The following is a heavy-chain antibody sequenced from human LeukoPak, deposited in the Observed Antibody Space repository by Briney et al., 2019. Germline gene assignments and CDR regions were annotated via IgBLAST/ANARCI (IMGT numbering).Heavy chain of an antibody. CDR1: GGSISSYY. CDR3: ARETYYDILTGYHSGTFDY. Sequence: SETLSLTCTVSGGSISSYYWSWIRQPAGKGLEWIGRIYTSGSTNYNPSLKSRVTMSADTSKNQFSLKLSSVTAADTAVYYSARETYYDILTGYHSGTFDYWGQGTLVTVSS. J-gene: IGHJ4*02. V-gene: IGHV4-4*07. D-gene: IGHD3-9*01. CDR2: IYTSGST.